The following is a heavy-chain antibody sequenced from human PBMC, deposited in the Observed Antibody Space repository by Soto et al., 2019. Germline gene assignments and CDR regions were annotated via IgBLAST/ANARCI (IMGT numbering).Heavy chain of an antibody. Sequence: GGSLRLSCAASGFTFSSYGMHWVRQAPGKGLEWVAVISYDGSNKYYADSVKGRFTISRDNSKNTLYLQMNSLRAEDTAVYYCAKDRLVTQLNYYYYGMDVWGQGTTVTVSS. V-gene: IGHV3-30*18. CDR2: ISYDGSNK. D-gene: IGHD3-9*01. CDR1: GFTFSSYG. CDR3: AKDRLVTQLNYYYYGMDV. J-gene: IGHJ6*02.